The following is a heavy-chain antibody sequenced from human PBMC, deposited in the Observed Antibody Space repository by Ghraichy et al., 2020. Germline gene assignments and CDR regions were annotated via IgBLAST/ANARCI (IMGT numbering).Heavy chain of an antibody. CDR1: GFTLSSYW. D-gene: IGHD6-13*01. J-gene: IGHJ4*02. V-gene: IGHV3-74*01. Sequence: GGSLRLSCAVSGFTLSSYWMHWVRQAPGKGLVWVSRIHPDGSDTTYADSVKGRFTISRDNAENMVYLQMNSLRAEDAAVYYCVRDRTVAGTGPHFDYWGQGTLVTVSS. CDR2: IHPDGSDT. CDR3: VRDRTVAGTGPHFDY.